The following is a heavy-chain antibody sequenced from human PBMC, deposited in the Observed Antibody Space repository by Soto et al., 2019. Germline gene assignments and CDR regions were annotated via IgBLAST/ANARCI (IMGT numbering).Heavy chain of an antibody. Sequence: QVQLVQSGAEVRKPGSSVKVSCKASGGTFSRHAISWVRQAPGQVREWMGGIIPLFGTANYAQKFRGRVKIIADESTSTVYMELSSLRSEDTAMYYCARGWGYDSNDYYYAYWGQGTLVIVSS. V-gene: IGHV1-69*01. CDR2: IIPLFGTA. CDR3: ARGWGYDSNDYYYAY. J-gene: IGHJ4*02. CDR1: GGTFSRHA. D-gene: IGHD3-22*01.